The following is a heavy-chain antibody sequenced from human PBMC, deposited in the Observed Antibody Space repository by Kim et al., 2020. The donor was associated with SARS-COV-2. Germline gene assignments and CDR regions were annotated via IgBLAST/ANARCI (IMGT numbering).Heavy chain of an antibody. V-gene: IGHV1-46*01. J-gene: IGHJ4*02. Sequence: AQTFRGSVTMTRDTSTSTVYMELSTLRSEATAVYYCARDSSSGWGAFDYWGQGTLVTVSS. D-gene: IGHD6-19*01. CDR3: ARDSSSGWGAFDY.